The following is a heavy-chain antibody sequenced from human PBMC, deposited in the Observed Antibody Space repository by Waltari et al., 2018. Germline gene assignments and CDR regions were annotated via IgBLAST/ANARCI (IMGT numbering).Heavy chain of an antibody. CDR2: INHSGST. Sequence: QEQLQQWGAGLLKPSETLSLTFAASGGSFRGYYWSWSRQPPRKGLEWIGEINHSGSTNYNPSLKSRVTISVDTSKNQFSLKLSSVTAADTAVYYCARGRGLYSSSPDGDPWGQGTLVTVSS. CDR1: GGSFRGYY. CDR3: ARGRGLYSSSPDGDP. J-gene: IGHJ5*02. V-gene: IGHV4-34*01. D-gene: IGHD6-13*01.